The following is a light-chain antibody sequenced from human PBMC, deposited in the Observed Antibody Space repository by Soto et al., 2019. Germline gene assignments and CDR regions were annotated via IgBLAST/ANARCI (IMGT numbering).Light chain of an antibody. Sequence: DIHMTQSPSSLSASVGDRVTITCRASQSISSYLNWYQHKPGKAPKLLIYAASSLQSGVPSRFSGSGSGTDFTLTISSLQPEDFATYYCQQSYSTPFTFGPGTKVDIK. CDR3: QQSYSTPFT. CDR1: QSISSY. J-gene: IGKJ3*01. CDR2: AAS. V-gene: IGKV1-39*01.